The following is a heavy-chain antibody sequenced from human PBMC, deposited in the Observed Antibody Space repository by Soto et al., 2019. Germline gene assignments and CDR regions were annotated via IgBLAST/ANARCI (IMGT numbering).Heavy chain of an antibody. J-gene: IGHJ4*02. D-gene: IGHD2-21*02. V-gene: IGHV4-39*01. CDR2: ASYSGNT. CDR1: GGSISSGDYW. CDR3: AIPIGGDRWSLDH. Sequence: QLQLQGSGPGLVKPAETLSLTCTVSGGSISSGDYWWAWIRQPPGKGLGWIGIASYSGNTHYSPSLRSRVVISVDSSKHQFSLRLSSLTAADTAVYYCAIPIGGDRWSLDHWGQGTLVTVSS.